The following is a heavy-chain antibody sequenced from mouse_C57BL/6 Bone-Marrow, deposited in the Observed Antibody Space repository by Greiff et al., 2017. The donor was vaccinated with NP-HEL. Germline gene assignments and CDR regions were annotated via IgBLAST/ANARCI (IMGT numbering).Heavy chain of an antibody. CDR1: GFTFSNYW. J-gene: IGHJ3*01. D-gene: IGHD2-4*01. Sequence: EVMLVESGGGLVQPGGSMKLSCVASGFTFSNYWMNWVRQSPEKGLEWVAQIRLKSDNNATHYAESVKGRFTISRDDSKSSVYLQMNNLRAEDTGIYYCTIYYDYDAWFAYWGQGTLVTVSA. CDR3: TIYYDYDAWFAY. CDR2: IRLKSDNNAT. V-gene: IGHV6-3*01.